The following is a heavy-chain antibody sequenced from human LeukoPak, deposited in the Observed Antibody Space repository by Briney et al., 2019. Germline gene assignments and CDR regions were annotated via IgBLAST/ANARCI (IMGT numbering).Heavy chain of an antibody. D-gene: IGHD4-17*01. V-gene: IGHV1-24*01. Sequence: GASVKVSCKASGYTLTELSMHWVRQAPGKGLEWMGGFDPEDGETIYAQKFQGRVTMTEDTSTDTAYMELSSLRSEDTAVYYCAPRATTALFLDPWGQGTLVTVSS. CDR3: APRATTALFLDP. CDR2: FDPEDGET. CDR1: GYTLTELS. J-gene: IGHJ5*02.